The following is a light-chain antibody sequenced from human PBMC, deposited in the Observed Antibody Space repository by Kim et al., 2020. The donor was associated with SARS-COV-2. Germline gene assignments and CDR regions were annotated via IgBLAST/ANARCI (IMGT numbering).Light chain of an antibody. CDR1: KLGDKY. J-gene: IGLJ3*02. V-gene: IGLV3-1*01. Sequence: SYELTQPPSVSVSPGQTASITCSGAKLGDKYACWYQQKPGQSPVLVIYQDSKRPSGIPERFSGSNSGNTATLTISGTQAMDEADYYCQAWDSSTWVFGGGTQLIVL. CDR3: QAWDSSTWV. CDR2: QDS.